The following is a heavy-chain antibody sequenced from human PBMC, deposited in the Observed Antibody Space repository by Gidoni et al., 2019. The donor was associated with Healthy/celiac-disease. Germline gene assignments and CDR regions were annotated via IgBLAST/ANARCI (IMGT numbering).Heavy chain of an antibody. D-gene: IGHD4-17*01. CDR3: ARAPYGDYVGDYFDY. CDR2: INSDVSST. J-gene: IGHJ4*02. V-gene: IGHV3-74*01. CDR1: GFTVSSYW. Sequence: EVQLVESGGGLVEPGGSLRLACAASGFTVSSYWMHWVRQAPGKGLVWVSRINSDVSSTSYADSVKGRFTISRDNAKNTLYLQMNSLRAEDTAVYYCARAPYGDYVGDYFDYWGQGTLVTVSS.